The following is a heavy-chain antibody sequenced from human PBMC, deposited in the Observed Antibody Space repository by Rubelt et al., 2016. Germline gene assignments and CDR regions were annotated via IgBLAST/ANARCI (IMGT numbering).Heavy chain of an antibody. J-gene: IGHJ4*02. Sequence: QVQLQESGPGLVKASETLSLTCTVSGGSISSYYWSWIRQPPGKGPEWIGYIHYSGSPNYNPSLKSRVTILVDTSKNQFSWKLSSVTAADTAVYYCARRGVSGYVDSWGQGTLVTVSS. D-gene: IGHD3-10*01. CDR1: GGSISSYY. CDR3: ARRGVSGYVDS. V-gene: IGHV4-59*08. CDR2: IHYSGSP.